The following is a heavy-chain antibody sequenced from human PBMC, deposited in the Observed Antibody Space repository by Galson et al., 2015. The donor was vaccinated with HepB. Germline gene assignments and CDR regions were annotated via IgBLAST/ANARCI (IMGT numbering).Heavy chain of an antibody. CDR1: GFTFSNAW. CDR2: IKSKTDGGTT. Sequence: SLRLSCAASGFTFSNAWMSWVRQAPGKGLEWVGRIKSKTDGGTTDYAAPVKGRFTISRDDSKNTLYLQMNSLKTEDTAVYYCTARGYSYVRADDLDYWGQGTLVTVSS. D-gene: IGHD5-18*01. J-gene: IGHJ4*02. V-gene: IGHV3-15*01. CDR3: TARGYSYVRADDLDY.